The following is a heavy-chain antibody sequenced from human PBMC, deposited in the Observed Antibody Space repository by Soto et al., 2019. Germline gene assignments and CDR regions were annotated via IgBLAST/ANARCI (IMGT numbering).Heavy chain of an antibody. Sequence: SRTLSLTCAISGDSVSRNSAAWNWIRQSASRGLEWLGRTYYRSRWYYDYAVSVKSRITINPDTSKNQFSLQFISVTPEDTAVYFCTRGGHGLTVLNMDVWGQGTTPTLPS. D-gene: IGHD3-10*01. CDR3: TRGGHGLTVLNMDV. V-gene: IGHV6-1*01. CDR2: TYYRSRWYY. J-gene: IGHJ6*02. CDR1: GDSVSRNSAA.